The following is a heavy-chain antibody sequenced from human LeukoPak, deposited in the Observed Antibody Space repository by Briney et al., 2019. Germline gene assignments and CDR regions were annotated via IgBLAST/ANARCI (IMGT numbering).Heavy chain of an antibody. Sequence: PSETLSLTCTLSGGSMSSSTYYWGWIRQPPGKGLEWIGSISYSGSTYYNPSLKSRVTLSVDTSKNQFSLKVNSVTAADTAVYYCGRSFDAKSVGYWGQGTLVTVSS. CDR2: ISYSGST. CDR3: GRSFDAKSVGY. V-gene: IGHV4-39*01. J-gene: IGHJ4*02. CDR1: GGSMSSSTYY. D-gene: IGHD2-8*01.